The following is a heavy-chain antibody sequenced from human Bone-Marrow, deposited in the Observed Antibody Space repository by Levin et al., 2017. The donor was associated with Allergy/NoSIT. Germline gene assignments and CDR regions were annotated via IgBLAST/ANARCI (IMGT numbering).Heavy chain of an antibody. D-gene: IGHD3-3*01. CDR3: ARDGAPWYDFWSGYSRDPNWFDP. Sequence: ASVKVSCKASGYTFTDYYIHWVRQAPGQGLEWMGRINPNSGATNYAQKFRGRVPMTRDTSISTAYMELTRLRSDDTAVYYWARDGAPWYDFWSGYSRDPNWFDPWGQGTLVTVSS. CDR1: GYTFTDYY. V-gene: IGHV1-2*06. J-gene: IGHJ5*02. CDR2: INPNSGAT.